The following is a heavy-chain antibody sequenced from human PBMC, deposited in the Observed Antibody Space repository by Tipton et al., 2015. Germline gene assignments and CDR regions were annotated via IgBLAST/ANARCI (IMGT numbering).Heavy chain of an antibody. J-gene: IGHJ4*02. Sequence: QSGPEVKKPGESLKISCKVSGYTFSNHWIGWVRQMPGKGLEWVGIIHPSDSETKYSPSFEGLVTISADKSTSTAYLQWSSLKASDTAVYYCARRLPYFEWSKVYYFDYWGQGSPVTVSP. CDR2: IHPSDSET. D-gene: IGHD3-9*01. CDR1: GYTFSNHW. V-gene: IGHV5-51*01. CDR3: ARRLPYFEWSKVYYFDY.